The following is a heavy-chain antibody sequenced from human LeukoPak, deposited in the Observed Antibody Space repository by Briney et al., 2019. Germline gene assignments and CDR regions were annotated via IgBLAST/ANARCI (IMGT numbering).Heavy chain of an antibody. Sequence: AASVKVSCKASGFTFTSYGISWVRQAPGQGLEWMGWINTYNGNTNYVQKLQGRVTMTTDTSTSTAYMELRSLRSDDTAVYYCAREFPGLLPTAPRGYYFDYWGQGTLVTVSS. J-gene: IGHJ4*02. V-gene: IGHV1-18*01. D-gene: IGHD2-2*01. CDR1: GFTFTSYG. CDR3: AREFPGLLPTAPRGYYFDY. CDR2: INTYNGNT.